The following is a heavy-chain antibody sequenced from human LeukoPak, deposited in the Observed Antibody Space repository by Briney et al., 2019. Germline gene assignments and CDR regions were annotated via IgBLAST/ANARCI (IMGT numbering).Heavy chain of an antibody. D-gene: IGHD6-6*01. J-gene: IGHJ4*02. Sequence: SETLSLTCTVSGGSISSGGYYWSWIRQPPGKGLEWIGYIYHSGSTYYNPSLKSRVTISVDRSKNQFSLKLSSVTAADTAVYYCARDEYSSSAPPYWGQGTLVTVSS. CDR1: GGSISSGGYY. V-gene: IGHV4-30-2*01. CDR3: ARDEYSSSAPPY. CDR2: IYHSGST.